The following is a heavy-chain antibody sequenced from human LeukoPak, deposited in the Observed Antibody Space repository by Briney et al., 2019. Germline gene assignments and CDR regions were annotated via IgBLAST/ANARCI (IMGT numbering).Heavy chain of an antibody. J-gene: IGHJ6*02. Sequence: PSETLSLTCTVSGGSISSSSYYWGWIRQPPGKGLEWIGRIYYSGSTYYNPSLKSRVTISVDTSKTQFSLKLSSVTAADTAVYYCARQAREYYDFWSGPNYYGMDVWGQGTTVTVSS. CDR1: GGSISSSSYY. CDR3: ARQAREYYDFWSGPNYYGMDV. CDR2: IYYSGST. V-gene: IGHV4-39*01. D-gene: IGHD3-3*01.